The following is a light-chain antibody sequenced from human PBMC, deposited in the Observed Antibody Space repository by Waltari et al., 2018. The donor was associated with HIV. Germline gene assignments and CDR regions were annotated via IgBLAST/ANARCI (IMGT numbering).Light chain of an antibody. CDR2: DNN. J-gene: IGLJ3*02. V-gene: IGLV1-51*01. CDR1: TSHIGNTY. CDR3: GTWDRSLSAAV. Sequence: QPVLTQPPSVSAAPGQKVTISCPGSTSHIGNTYVSWYQHVPGAAPRLLIYDNNKRPSGIPDRFSGSRSGTSATLGITGLQTGDEAHYYCGTWDRSLSAAVFGGGTKLTVL.